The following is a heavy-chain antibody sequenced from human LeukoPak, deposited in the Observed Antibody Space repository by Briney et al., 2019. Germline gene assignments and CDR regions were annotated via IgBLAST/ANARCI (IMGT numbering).Heavy chain of an antibody. CDR3: ARKVSSGWAPFDY. Sequence: PSETLSLTCTVSGGSFSSSSYYWGWIRQPPGKGLEWIGSIYYSGTTYYNPSLKSRVTISIDTSNNQFSLRLSSVTAADTAVYYCARKVSSGWAPFDYWGQGTLVSVSS. J-gene: IGHJ4*02. V-gene: IGHV4-39*01. CDR1: GGSFSSSSYY. D-gene: IGHD6-19*01. CDR2: IYYSGTT.